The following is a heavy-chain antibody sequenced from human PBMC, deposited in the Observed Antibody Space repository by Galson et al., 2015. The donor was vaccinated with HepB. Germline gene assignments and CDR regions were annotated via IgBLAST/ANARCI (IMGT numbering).Heavy chain of an antibody. Sequence: SLRLSCAASGFTFSSYAMSWVRQAPGKGLEWVSAISGSGGSTYYADSVKGRFTISRDNSKNTLYLQMNSLRAEDTAVYYCAKGREQGDYGFPSDPWFDPWGQGTLVTVSS. V-gene: IGHV3-23*01. D-gene: IGHD4-17*01. J-gene: IGHJ5*02. CDR3: AKGREQGDYGFPSDPWFDP. CDR2: ISGSGGST. CDR1: GFTFSSYA.